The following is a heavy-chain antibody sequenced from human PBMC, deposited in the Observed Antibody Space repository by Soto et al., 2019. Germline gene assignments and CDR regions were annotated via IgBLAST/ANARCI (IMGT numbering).Heavy chain of an antibody. V-gene: IGHV4-31*03. CDR1: GGSISSGGYY. CDR2: IYYSGST. J-gene: IGHJ5*02. D-gene: IGHD1-26*01. Sequence: SETLSLTCTVSGGSISSGGYYWSWIRQHPGKGLEWIGYIYYSGSTYYNPSLKSRVTISVDTSKNQFSLKLSSVTAADTAVYYCARDPRVGYNWFDPWGQGTLVTVSS. CDR3: ARDPRVGYNWFDP.